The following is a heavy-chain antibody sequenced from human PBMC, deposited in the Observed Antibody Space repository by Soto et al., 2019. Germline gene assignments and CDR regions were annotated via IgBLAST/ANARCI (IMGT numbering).Heavy chain of an antibody. D-gene: IGHD4-17*01. CDR3: ASRSENDYGDYALFDY. V-gene: IGHV1-69*12. CDR2: IIPIFGTA. Sequence: QVQLVQSGAEVKKPGSSVKVSCKASGGTFSSYAISWVRQAPGQGLEWMGGIIPIFGTANYAQRFQGTVTITADESTSTAYMELSSLRSEDTAVYYCASRSENDYGDYALFDYWGQGTLVTVSS. CDR1: GGTFSSYA. J-gene: IGHJ4*02.